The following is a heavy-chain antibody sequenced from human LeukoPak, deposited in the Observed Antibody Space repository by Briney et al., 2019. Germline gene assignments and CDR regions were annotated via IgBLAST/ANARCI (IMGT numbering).Heavy chain of an antibody. V-gene: IGHV3-43*02. J-gene: IGHJ4*02. CDR3: AREGPIAVAGYFDY. D-gene: IGHD6-19*01. Sequence: GGSLRLCCAASGFTFDDYAMHWVRQAPGKGLEWVSLITGDGGRTYFADSVKGRFTISRDNRKNSLYLQMNSLKTDDTALYYCAREGPIAVAGYFDYWGQATLVTVSS. CDR1: GFTFDDYA. CDR2: ITGDGGRT.